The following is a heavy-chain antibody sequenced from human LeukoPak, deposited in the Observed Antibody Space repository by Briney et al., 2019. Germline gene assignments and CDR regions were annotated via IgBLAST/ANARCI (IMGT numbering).Heavy chain of an antibody. CDR3: AAGTYYSLTTVY. D-gene: IGHD3-10*01. V-gene: IGHV1-24*01. J-gene: IGHJ4*02. CDR1: GYTLSELP. Sequence: ASVKVSCKISGYTLSELPMHWVRQAPGKGLEWMGGFEPESAEIIHAQKFQGRVTMTEDTSTDTAYLELSSLKSEDTAVYYCAAGTYYSLTTVYWGQGTLVTVSS. CDR2: FEPESAEI.